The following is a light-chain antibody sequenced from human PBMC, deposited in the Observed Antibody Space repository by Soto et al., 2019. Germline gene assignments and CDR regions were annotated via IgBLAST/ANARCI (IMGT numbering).Light chain of an antibody. CDR2: AVS. J-gene: IGLJ1*01. CDR1: SIDVGGYKY. V-gene: IGLV2-8*01. CDR3: SSYAGSNNYV. Sequence: QSVLTQPPSASGSPGQSVTISCTGTSIDVGGYKYVSWYQQYPGKAPKLMIYAVSKRPSGVPDRFSGSKSGNTASLTVSGLQAEDEADYYCSSYAGSNNYVFGTGTKVTVL.